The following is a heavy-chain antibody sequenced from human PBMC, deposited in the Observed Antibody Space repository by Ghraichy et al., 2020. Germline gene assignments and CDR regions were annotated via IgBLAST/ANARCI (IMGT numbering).Heavy chain of an antibody. CDR2: IKQDGSEK. D-gene: IGHD4-17*01. V-gene: IGHV3-7*01. J-gene: IGHJ4*02. CDR3: ARDKGDYPIDY. CDR1: GFTFSSYW. Sequence: GGSLRLSCAASGFTFSSYWMSWVRQAPGKGLEWVANIKQDGSEKYYVDSVKGRFTISRDNAKNSLYLQMNSLRAEDMAVYYCARDKGDYPIDYWGQGTLVTVSS.